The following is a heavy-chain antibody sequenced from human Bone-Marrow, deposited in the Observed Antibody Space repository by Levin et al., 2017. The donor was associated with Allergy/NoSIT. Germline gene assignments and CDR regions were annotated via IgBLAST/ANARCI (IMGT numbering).Heavy chain of an antibody. CDR3: ARTPQAIRGLDY. V-gene: IGHV3-11*01. D-gene: IGHD3-10*01. Sequence: GESLKISCAASGFTFSDYYMSWIRQAPGKGLEWVSYISSSGSTIYYADSVKGRFTISRDNAKNSLYLQMNSLRAEDTAVYYCARTPQAIRGLDYWGQGTLVTVSS. CDR2: ISSSGSTI. J-gene: IGHJ4*02. CDR1: GFTFSDYY.